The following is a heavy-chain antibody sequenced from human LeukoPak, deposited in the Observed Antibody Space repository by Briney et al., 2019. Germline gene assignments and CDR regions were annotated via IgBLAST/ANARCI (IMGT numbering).Heavy chain of an antibody. V-gene: IGHV3-23*01. CDR3: AREGWFDAFDI. J-gene: IGHJ3*02. CDR1: GFIFSSYS. CDR2: ISGSGLNT. D-gene: IGHD3-10*01. Sequence: PGGSLRLSCAVSGFIFSSYSMNWVRQAPGKGLEWVSSISGSGLNTYYADSVKGRFTISRDNSKNTLYLQMNSLRAEDTAVYYCAREGWFDAFDIWGQGTMVTVSS.